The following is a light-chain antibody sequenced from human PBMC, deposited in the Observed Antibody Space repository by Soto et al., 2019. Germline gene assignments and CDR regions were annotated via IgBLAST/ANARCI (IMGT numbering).Light chain of an antibody. CDR3: QQYGDSPRT. CDR2: GAS. CDR1: QSVSRNY. V-gene: IGKV3-20*01. J-gene: IGKJ1*01. Sequence: EIAFTQSPCTLSLSPGERATLSCRASQSVSRNYLAWYQHKPGQAPTLLIYGASRRTPGIPDRFSGSGSGTDFTLTISGLEPEDFAVYYCQQYGDSPRTFGQGTKVDIK.